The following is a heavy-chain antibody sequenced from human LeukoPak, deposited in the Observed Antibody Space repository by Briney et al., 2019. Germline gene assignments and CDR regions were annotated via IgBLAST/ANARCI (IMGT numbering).Heavy chain of an antibody. Sequence: SETLSLTCTVSGGSISSYYWSWIRQPPGKGLEWLGYIYYSGSTNYNPSLKSRVTISVDTSKNQFSLKLSSVTAADTAVYYCARVGGAYYYDSSGYYVYWGQGTLVTVSS. V-gene: IGHV4-59*01. J-gene: IGHJ4*02. CDR2: IYYSGST. CDR1: GGSISSYY. D-gene: IGHD3-22*01. CDR3: ARVGGAYYYDSSGYYVY.